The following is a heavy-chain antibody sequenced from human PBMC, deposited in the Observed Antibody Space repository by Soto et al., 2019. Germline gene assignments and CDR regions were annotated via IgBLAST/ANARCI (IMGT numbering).Heavy chain of an antibody. V-gene: IGHV3-21*01. Sequence: VRQVQGKGLEWVSSIRSSSRYIYYADSVKGRFTISRDNAKNSLYLQMNSLRGEDTAVYYCAREGNIVVDVWGQGTTVTVSS. CDR2: IRSSSRYI. D-gene: IGHD2-15*01. CDR3: AREGNIVVDV. J-gene: IGHJ6*02.